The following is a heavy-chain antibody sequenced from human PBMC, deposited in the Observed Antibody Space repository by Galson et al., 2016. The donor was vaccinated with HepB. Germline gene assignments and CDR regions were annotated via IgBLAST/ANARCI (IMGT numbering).Heavy chain of an antibody. CDR1: GFSFSQYA. CDR2: TTDDGGDR. CDR3: ARVEWAGDTSAHYDY. V-gene: IGHV3-30*04. Sequence: SLRLSCAASGFSFSQYAMHWVRQAPGKGLEWVALTTDDGGDRIYADSVKGRFTISRDNSKKTVDLQMNNLRVEDTTVYYCARVEWAGDTSAHYDYWGQGTLVTVSS. J-gene: IGHJ4*02. D-gene: IGHD1-26*01.